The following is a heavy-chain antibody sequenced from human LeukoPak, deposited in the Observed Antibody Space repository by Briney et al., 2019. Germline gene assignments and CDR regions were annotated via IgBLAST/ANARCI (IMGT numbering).Heavy chain of an antibody. CDR1: GGSFSGYY. CDR2: INHSGST. J-gene: IGHJ6*03. CDR3: ARGCLPYPTYYYYYMDV. V-gene: IGHV4-34*01. Sequence: SETLSLTCAVYGGSFSGYYWSWIRQPPGKGLEWIGEINHSGSTNYNPSLKSRVTISVDTSKDQFSLKLSSVTAADTAVYYCARGCLPYPTYYYYYMDVWGKGTTVTVSS. D-gene: IGHD3-16*01.